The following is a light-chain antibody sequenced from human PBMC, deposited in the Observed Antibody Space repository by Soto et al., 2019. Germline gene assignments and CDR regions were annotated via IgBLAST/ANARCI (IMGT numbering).Light chain of an antibody. J-gene: IGLJ1*01. CDR3: QVWDSSSDHPYG. CDR1: NIGTKR. CDR2: DDS. V-gene: IGLV3-21*02. Sequence: SYELTQAPSVSVAPGQAASITCGGNNIGTKRVNWYQQKPGQAPVLVLYDDSDRPSGTPARFFGSNSGNTATLTIISVEAGDEADYYCQVWDSSSDHPYGFGAGTKVTVL.